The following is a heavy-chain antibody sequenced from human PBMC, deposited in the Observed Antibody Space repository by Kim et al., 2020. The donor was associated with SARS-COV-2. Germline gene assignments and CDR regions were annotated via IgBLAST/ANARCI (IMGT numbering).Heavy chain of an antibody. V-gene: IGHV4-34*01. CDR3: ARAEWGYYYDSSGYYYRDY. J-gene: IGHJ4*02. CDR2: INHSGST. CDR1: GGSFSGYY. D-gene: IGHD3-22*01. Sequence: SETLSLTCAVYGGSFSGYYWSWIRQPPGKGLEWIGEINHSGSTNYNPSLKSRVTISVDTSKNQFSLKLSSVTAADTAVYYCARAEWGYYYDSSGYYYRDYWGQGTLVTVSS.